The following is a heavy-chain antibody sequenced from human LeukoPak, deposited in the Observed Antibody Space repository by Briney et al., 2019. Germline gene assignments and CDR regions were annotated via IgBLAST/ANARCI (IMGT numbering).Heavy chain of an antibody. J-gene: IGHJ4*02. CDR3: ARWGNDYSQFDS. CDR2: IWYDGSNK. CDR1: GFTFSSYG. V-gene: IGHV3-33*01. D-gene: IGHD4-11*01. Sequence: GGSLRLSCAASGFTFSSYGMHWVRQAPGKGLEWVAVIWYDGSNKYYADSVKGRFTISRDNSKNTLFLQMNSLRTEDTAVYFCARWGNDYSQFDSWGQGTLVTVS.